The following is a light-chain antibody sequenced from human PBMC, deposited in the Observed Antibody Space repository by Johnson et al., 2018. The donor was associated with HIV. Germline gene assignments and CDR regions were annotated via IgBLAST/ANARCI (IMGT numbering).Light chain of an antibody. CDR1: SSNIGNNY. CDR2: DNN. CDR3: GTWDSSLRSPRV. Sequence: QSALTQPPSVSAAPGQKVTISCSGSSSNIGNNYVSWYQQLPGTAPKLLIYDNNKRPSGIPDRFSGSKSGTSATLDITGLQTGDEADYYCGTWDSSLRSPRVFGTGTKVTVL. V-gene: IGLV1-51*01. J-gene: IGLJ1*01.